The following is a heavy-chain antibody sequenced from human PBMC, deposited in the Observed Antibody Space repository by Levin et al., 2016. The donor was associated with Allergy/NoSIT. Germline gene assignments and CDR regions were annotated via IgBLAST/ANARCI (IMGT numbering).Heavy chain of an antibody. V-gene: IGHV3-23*01. J-gene: IGHJ4*02. CDR2: ITDSGTDT. Sequence: GESLKISCAASGFTFSNYAMTWVRQAPGKGLEWVSSITDSGTDTYYADSVKGRFTISGDNSKNTLYLHLSSLRAEDTAVYYCAKGKYSISWYFDYWGQGNLVTVSS. CDR1: GFTFSNYA. D-gene: IGHD6-13*01. CDR3: AKGKYSISWYFDY.